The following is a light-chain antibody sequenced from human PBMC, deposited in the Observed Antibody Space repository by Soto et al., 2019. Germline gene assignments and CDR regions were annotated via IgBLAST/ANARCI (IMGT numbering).Light chain of an antibody. CDR3: QQYNSYSSRT. V-gene: IGKV1-9*01. J-gene: IGKJ1*01. Sequence: DIQMTQSPSTLSGSVGDRVTITCRASQGINSFLAWYQQKPGKAPKLLIYAASTLQSGVPSRFSGSGSGTDFTLTISSLQPEDFATYYCQQYNSYSSRTFGQGTKVDIK. CDR2: AAS. CDR1: QGINSF.